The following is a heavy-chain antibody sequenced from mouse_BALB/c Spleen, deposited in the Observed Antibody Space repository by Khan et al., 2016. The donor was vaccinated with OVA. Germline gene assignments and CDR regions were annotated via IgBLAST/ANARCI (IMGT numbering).Heavy chain of an antibody. V-gene: IGHV9-1*02. CDR3: ARISSYWYTDV. J-gene: IGHJ1*01. D-gene: IGHD6-2*01. CDR1: GYTFTNYG. Sequence: QIQLVQSGPELKKPGETVKISCKASGYTFTNYGMNWVKQAPGKGLKWMGWINTYTGEPTYADDFKGRFVFSLESYASTAYLQISNHKNEDMTTYFSARISSYWYTDVWGAGTTVTVSS. CDR2: INTYTGEP.